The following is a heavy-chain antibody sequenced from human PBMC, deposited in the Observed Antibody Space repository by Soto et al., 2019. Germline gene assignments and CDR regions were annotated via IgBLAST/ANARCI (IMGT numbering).Heavy chain of an antibody. Sequence: QVQLVESGGGVVQPGRSLRLSCAASGFTFSSYGMHWVRQAPGKGLEWVAVISYDGSNKYYADSVKGRFTISRDNSKNTLDLQMNSLRAEDTAVYYCAKEAGIAAAGTGAFDIWGQGTMVTVSS. CDR3: AKEAGIAAAGTGAFDI. V-gene: IGHV3-30*18. D-gene: IGHD6-13*01. CDR2: ISYDGSNK. J-gene: IGHJ3*02. CDR1: GFTFSSYG.